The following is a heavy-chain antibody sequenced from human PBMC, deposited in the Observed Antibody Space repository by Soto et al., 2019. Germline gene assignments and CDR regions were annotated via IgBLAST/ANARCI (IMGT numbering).Heavy chain of an antibody. CDR1: GYTFTSYG. CDR2: ISAYNGNT. D-gene: IGHD3-9*01. V-gene: IGHV1-18*01. Sequence: AASVKVSCKASGYTFTSYGISWVRQAPGQGLEWMGWISAYNGNTNYAQKLQGRVTMTTDTSTSTAYMELRSLRSDDTAVYYCARAGRYSPAGPPSYWGQGALVTVPS. CDR3: ARAGRYSPAGPPSY. J-gene: IGHJ4*02.